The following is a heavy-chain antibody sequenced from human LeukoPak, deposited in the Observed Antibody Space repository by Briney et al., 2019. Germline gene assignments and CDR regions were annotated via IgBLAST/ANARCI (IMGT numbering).Heavy chain of an antibody. CDR1: GYTFTSYY. V-gene: IGHV1-69*13. CDR2: IIPIFGTA. D-gene: IGHD3-16*01. CDR3: ARGGGPTSPYFDY. Sequence: VASVKVSCKASGYTFTSYYMHWVRQAPGQGLEWMGGIIPIFGTANYAQKFQGRVTITADESTSTAYMELSSLRSEDTAVYYCARGGGPTSPYFDYWGQGTLVTVSS. J-gene: IGHJ4*02.